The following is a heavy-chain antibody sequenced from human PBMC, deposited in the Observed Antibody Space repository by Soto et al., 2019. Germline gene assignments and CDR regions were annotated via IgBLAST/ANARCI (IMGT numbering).Heavy chain of an antibody. J-gene: IGHJ1*01. CDR1: GFTVSSNY. CDR2: IYSGGST. D-gene: IGHD3-22*01. Sequence: PGGSLRLSCAASGFTVSSNYMSWVRQAPGKGLEWVSVIYSGGSTYYADSVKGRFTISRDNSKNTLYLQMNSLRAEDTAVYYCARDSDSSGEYFKHWGQGTMVTVYS. CDR3: ARDSDSSGEYFKH. V-gene: IGHV3-53*01.